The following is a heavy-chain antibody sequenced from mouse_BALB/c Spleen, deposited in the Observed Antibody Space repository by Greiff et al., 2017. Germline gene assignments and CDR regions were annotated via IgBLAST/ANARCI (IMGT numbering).Heavy chain of an antibody. CDR1: GFTFSSFG. V-gene: IGHV5-17*02. CDR3: ARQVWFAY. Sequence: EVQVVESGGGLVQPGGSRKLSCAASGFTFSSFGMHWVRQAPEKGLEWVAYISSGSSTIYYADTVKGRFTISRDNPKNTLFLQMTSLRSEDTAMYYCARQVWFAYWGQGTLVTVSA. CDR2: ISSGSSTI. J-gene: IGHJ3*01.